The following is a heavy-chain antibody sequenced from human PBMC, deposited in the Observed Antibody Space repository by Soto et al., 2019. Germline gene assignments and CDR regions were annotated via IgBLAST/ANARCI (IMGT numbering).Heavy chain of an antibody. Sequence: ASVKVSCTASGGTFSSYAISWVRQAPGQRLEWMGWINAGNGNTKYSQKFQGRVTITRDTSASTAYMELSSLRSEDTAVYYCARRVGRPRDAFDIWGQGTMVTVSS. CDR3: ARRVGRPRDAFDI. CDR1: GGTFSSYA. J-gene: IGHJ3*02. CDR2: INAGNGNT. V-gene: IGHV1-3*01. D-gene: IGHD1-1*01.